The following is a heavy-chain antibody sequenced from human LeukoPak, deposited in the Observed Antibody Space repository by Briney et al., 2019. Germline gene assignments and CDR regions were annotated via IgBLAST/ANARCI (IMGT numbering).Heavy chain of an antibody. D-gene: IGHD6-6*01. V-gene: IGHV4-4*07. CDR2: IYTSGST. CDR3: ARAEYSSSSVAWFAP. Sequence: SETLSLTCTVSGGSISSYYWSWIRQPAGKGLEWIGRIYTSGSTNYNPSLKSRVTMSVDTSKNQFSLKLSSVTAADTAVYYCARAEYSSSSVAWFAPWGQGTLVTVSS. CDR1: GGSISSYY. J-gene: IGHJ5*02.